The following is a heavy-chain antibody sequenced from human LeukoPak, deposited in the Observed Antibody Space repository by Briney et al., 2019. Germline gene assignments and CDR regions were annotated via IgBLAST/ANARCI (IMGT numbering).Heavy chain of an antibody. CDR1: GFTFSSYA. CDR2: ISGSGGST. V-gene: IGHV3-23*01. J-gene: IGHJ4*02. CDR3: AKVSPYSSSWPFDY. D-gene: IGHD6-13*01. Sequence: GGSLRLSCAASGFTFSSYAMSWVRQAPGKGLESDSAISGSGGSTYYADSVKGRFTISRDNSKNTLYLQMNSLRAEDTAVYYCAKVSPYSSSWPFDYWGQGTLVTVSS.